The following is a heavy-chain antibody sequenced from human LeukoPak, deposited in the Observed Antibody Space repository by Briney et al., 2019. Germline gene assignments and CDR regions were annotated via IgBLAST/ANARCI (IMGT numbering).Heavy chain of an antibody. V-gene: IGHV3-30*04. D-gene: IGHD3-3*01. CDR3: AREEFYYDFWSGYLDY. CDR2: ISYDGSNK. CDR1: GFTFSSYA. Sequence: GRSLRLSCAASGFTFSSYAMRWVRQAPGKGLEWVAVISYDGSNKYYADSVKGRFTISRDNSKNTLYLQMNSLRAEDTAVYYCAREEFYYDFWSGYLDYWGQGTLVTVSS. J-gene: IGHJ4*02.